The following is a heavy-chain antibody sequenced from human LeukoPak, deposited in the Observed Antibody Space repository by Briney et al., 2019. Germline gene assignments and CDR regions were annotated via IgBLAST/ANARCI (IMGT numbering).Heavy chain of an antibody. J-gene: IGHJ4*02. Sequence: GGSLSLFCIASKFTVSSNYMIWVPQAPGEGLEWVSPIYIDGSTYSPDSVKGRFTISRDNSNNTLYRQMNSLRAEDTAVYYCARDFHYRTFDYWGQGTLVTASS. CDR2: IYIDGST. CDR1: KFTVSSNY. CDR3: ARDFHYRTFDY. D-gene: IGHD1-14*01. V-gene: IGHV3-66*02.